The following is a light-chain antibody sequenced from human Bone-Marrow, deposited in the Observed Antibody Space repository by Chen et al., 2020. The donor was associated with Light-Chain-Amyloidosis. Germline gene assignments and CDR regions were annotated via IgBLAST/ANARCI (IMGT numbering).Light chain of an antibody. Sequence: SYELTQPPSVSVSPGQTARITCSGDDLPTKYAYWYQQKPGQAPVLVIHRDTERPSGISERFFGSSSGTTATVNISGVQAEDEADYHCQSADSSGTYEVIFGGGTKLTVL. CDR2: RDT. J-gene: IGLJ2*01. CDR1: DLPTKY. CDR3: QSADSSGTYEVI. V-gene: IGLV3-25*03.